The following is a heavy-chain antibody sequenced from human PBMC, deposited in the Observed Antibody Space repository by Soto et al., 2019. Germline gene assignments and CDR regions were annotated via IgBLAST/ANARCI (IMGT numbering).Heavy chain of an antibody. CDR2: VEYGGST. CDR1: GGSIISSNFY. CDR3: ARHVRGAVTMNWFDP. V-gene: IGHV4-39*01. J-gene: IGHJ5*02. Sequence: SETLSLTCTVSGGSIISSNFYWGWIRQPPGKGLEWIGSVEYGGSTYDNPSLKSRVTLSADTSKNQFSLNLTSVTAADTAIYYCARHVRGAVTMNWFDPWGHGTLVTVCS. D-gene: IGHD4-17*01.